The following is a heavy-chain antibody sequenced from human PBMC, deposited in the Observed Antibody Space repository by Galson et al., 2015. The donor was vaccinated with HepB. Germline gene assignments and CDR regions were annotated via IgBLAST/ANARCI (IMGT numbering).Heavy chain of an antibody. CDR2: ISYDGSNK. Sequence: SLRLSCAASGFTFSSYAMHWVRQAPGKGLEWVAVISYDGSNKYYADSVKGRFTISRDNSKNTLYLQMNSLRAGDTAVYYCARGDCSSTSCYTSEYFQHWGQGTLVTVSS. D-gene: IGHD2-2*02. J-gene: IGHJ1*01. V-gene: IGHV3-30-3*01. CDR1: GFTFSSYA. CDR3: ARGDCSSTSCYTSEYFQH.